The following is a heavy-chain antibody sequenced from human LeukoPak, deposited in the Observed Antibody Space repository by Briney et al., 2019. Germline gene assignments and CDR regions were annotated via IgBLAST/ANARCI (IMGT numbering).Heavy chain of an antibody. Sequence: SETLSLTCTVSGYSLSSGYYWGWIRQPPGKGLEWIGSIYHSGSTYYNPSLKSRVTISVDTSKNQFSLKLSSVTAADTAVYYCARFITGTTSDALDIWGQGTMVTVSS. J-gene: IGHJ3*02. V-gene: IGHV4-38-2*02. CDR2: IYHSGST. CDR3: ARFITGTTSDALDI. CDR1: GYSLSSGYY. D-gene: IGHD1-7*01.